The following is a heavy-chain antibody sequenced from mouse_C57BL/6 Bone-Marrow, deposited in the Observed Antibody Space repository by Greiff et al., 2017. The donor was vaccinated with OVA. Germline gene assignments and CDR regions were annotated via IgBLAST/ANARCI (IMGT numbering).Heavy chain of an antibody. D-gene: IGHD4-1*01. V-gene: IGHV5-9-1*02. Sequence: EVKLVESGAGLVKPGGSLKLSCAASGFTFSSYAMSWVRQTPEKRLEWVAYISSGGDYIYYADTVKGRFTISRDNARNTLYLQMSSLKSEDTAMYYWTGANWENYFDYWGQGTTLTVSS. CDR3: TGANWENYFDY. J-gene: IGHJ2*01. CDR1: GFTFSSYA. CDR2: ISSGGDYI.